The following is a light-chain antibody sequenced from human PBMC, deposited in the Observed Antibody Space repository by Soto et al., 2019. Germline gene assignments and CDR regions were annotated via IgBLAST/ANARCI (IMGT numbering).Light chain of an antibody. V-gene: IGKV1-5*03. J-gene: IGKJ1*01. CDR1: QGISSY. CDR2: KAS. Sequence: IHMTQSPSTLSASVGDRVTITCRASQGISSYLAWYQQKPGKAPKLLIYKASTLKSGVPSRFSGSGSGTEFTLTISSLQPDDFATYYCQHYNSYSEAFGQGTKVDIK. CDR3: QHYNSYSEA.